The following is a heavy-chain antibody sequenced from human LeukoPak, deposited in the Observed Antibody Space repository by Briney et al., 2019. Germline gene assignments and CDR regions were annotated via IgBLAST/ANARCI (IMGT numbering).Heavy chain of an antibody. CDR2: IKQDGNEK. V-gene: IGHV3-7*01. CDR3: ARESGSVTSEVDFDY. Sequence: PGGSLRLSCAASGFRFSTFWMSWVRQAPGKGLEWVANIKQDGNEKYYADSVKGRFTISRDNAKNSLYLQMNSLRAEDTAVYYCARESGSVTSEVDFDYWGQGTLVTVSS. CDR1: GFRFSTFW. D-gene: IGHD4-17*01. J-gene: IGHJ4*02.